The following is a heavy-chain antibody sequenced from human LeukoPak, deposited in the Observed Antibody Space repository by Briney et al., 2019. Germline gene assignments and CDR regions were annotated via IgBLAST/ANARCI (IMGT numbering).Heavy chain of an antibody. D-gene: IGHD6-13*01. CDR1: GGSFSGYY. Sequence: SETLSLTCAVYGGSFSGYYWSWIRQPPGKGLEWIGEINHSGSTNYNPSLKSRVTISVDTSKNQFSLKLSSVTAADTAVYYCARQYSSTWYGYFQHWGQGTLVTVSS. CDR2: INHSGST. CDR3: ARQYSSTWYGYFQH. V-gene: IGHV4-34*01. J-gene: IGHJ1*01.